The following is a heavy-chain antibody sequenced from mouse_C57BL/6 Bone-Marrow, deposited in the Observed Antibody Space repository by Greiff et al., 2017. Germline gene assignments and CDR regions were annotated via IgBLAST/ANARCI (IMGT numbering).Heavy chain of an antibody. J-gene: IGHJ2*01. CDR1: GYTFTSYW. CDR2: IHPNGGST. Sequence: VQLQQPGAELVKPGASVKLSCTASGYTFTSYWMHWVKQRPGQGLEWIGMIHPNGGSTNYNAKFKGKATLTVDKSSNTAYMQLRSLTSEDAAVYYCASGDGYFDYGGQGNTLTVTA. CDR3: ASGDGYFDY. D-gene: IGHD2-13*01. V-gene: IGHV1-64*01.